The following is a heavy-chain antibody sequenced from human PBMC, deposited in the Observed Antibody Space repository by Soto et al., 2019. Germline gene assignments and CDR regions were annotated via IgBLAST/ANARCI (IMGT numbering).Heavy chain of an antibody. CDR2: INPNNGDT. Sequence: ASVKVSCKASGYTFTDYFMLWVLQAPGEGREWMGWINPNNGDTKYAQKFQGRVTMTRDTSISTAYMEVSRLRSDDTAVYFCAKETYYDSRCYNSSYYYYGMDDWGQGTTVTVSS. V-gene: IGHV1-2*02. D-gene: IGHD3-22*01. CDR1: GYTFTDYF. J-gene: IGHJ6*02. CDR3: AKETYYDSRCYNSSYYYYGMDD.